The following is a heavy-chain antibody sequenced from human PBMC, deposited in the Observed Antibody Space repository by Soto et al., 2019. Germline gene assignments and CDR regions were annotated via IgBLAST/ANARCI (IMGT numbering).Heavy chain of an antibody. V-gene: IGHV1-18*01. CDR2: ISGQTGDA. CDR1: GYDFTNYG. CDR3: AKTPVLLVYGGWHDP. Sequence: QVQLLQSGAEVRKPGASVKVSCKASGYDFTNYGLSWVRQAPGEGLEWMGWISGQTGDASYAQKFQGRVTLTTDTSTTTAYIELRSLRFDDTAVYYCAKTPVLLVYGGWHDPWGQGTLVSVSS. J-gene: IGHJ5*02. D-gene: IGHD3-10*01.